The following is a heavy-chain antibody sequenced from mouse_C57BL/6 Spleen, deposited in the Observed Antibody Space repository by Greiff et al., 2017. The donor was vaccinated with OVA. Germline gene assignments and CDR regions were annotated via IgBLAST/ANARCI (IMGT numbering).Heavy chain of an antibody. V-gene: IGHV1-81*01. D-gene: IGHD2-4*01. J-gene: IGHJ3*01. CDR2: IYPRSGNT. CDR1: GYTFTSYG. Sequence: VKLVESGAELARPGASVKLSCKASGYTFTSYGISWVKQRTGQGLEWIGEIYPRSGNTYYNEKFKGKATLTADKSSSTAYMELRSLTSEDSAVYFCARNDDYDFAYWGQGTLVTVSA. CDR3: ARNDDYDFAY.